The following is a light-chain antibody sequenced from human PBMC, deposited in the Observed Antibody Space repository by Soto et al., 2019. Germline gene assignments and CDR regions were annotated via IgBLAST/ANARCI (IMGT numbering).Light chain of an antibody. CDR3: AAWDDSLNGSVV. J-gene: IGLJ2*01. CDR2: YDD. CDR1: STNIGTKG. Sequence: QSVLTKPPSVSAAPRQRVTISCSGSSTNIGTKGVNWYQQHPGKAPKLLIYYDDLLASGVSDRFSGSKSGTSASLVISGLQSDYEADYYCAAWDDSLNGSVVFGGGTKLTVL. V-gene: IGLV1-36*01.